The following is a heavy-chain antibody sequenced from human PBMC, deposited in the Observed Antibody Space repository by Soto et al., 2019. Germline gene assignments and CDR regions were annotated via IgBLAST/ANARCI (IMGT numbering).Heavy chain of an antibody. CDR3: ARVGGRYDSSGYYYGGIIDY. V-gene: IGHV4-4*02. J-gene: IGHJ4*02. CDR2: IYHSGST. Sequence: QVQLQESGPGLVKPSGTLSLTCAVSGGSISSSNWWSWVRQPPGKGLEWIGEIYHSGSTNYNPSLKSRVTISVDQSKNHFYLKLRSVTAADTAVYYCARVGGRYDSSGYYYGGIIDYWGQGTLVTVSS. CDR1: GGSISSSNW. D-gene: IGHD3-22*01.